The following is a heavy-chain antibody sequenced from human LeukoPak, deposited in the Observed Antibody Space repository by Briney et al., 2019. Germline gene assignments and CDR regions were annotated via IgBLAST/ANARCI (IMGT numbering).Heavy chain of an antibody. CDR3: AREMTTLTTPLGY. D-gene: IGHD4-17*01. Sequence: ASVKVSCKASGYTSTGYYMHWVRQAPGQGLEWMGRINPNSGGTNYAQRFEGRVTMTRDTSISTAYMELSRLRSDDTAVYYCAREMTTLTTPLGYWGQGTLVTVSS. CDR2: INPNSGGT. CDR1: GYTSTGYY. V-gene: IGHV1-2*06. J-gene: IGHJ4*02.